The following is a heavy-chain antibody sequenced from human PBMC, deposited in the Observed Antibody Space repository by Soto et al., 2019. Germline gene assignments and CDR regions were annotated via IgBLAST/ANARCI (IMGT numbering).Heavy chain of an antibody. V-gene: IGHV4-59*08. CDR3: VVAATPRSAFDI. CDR2: IYYSGST. J-gene: IGHJ3*02. Sequence: PLETLSLTCTVAGGSISGYYGRWILQPPGKGLEWIGYIYYSGSTNYNPSLKSRVTISIDTSKNQFSLKLSSVTAADTAVYSCVVAATPRSAFDIRRQGTMVTVSS. CDR1: GGSISGYY. D-gene: IGHD2-15*01.